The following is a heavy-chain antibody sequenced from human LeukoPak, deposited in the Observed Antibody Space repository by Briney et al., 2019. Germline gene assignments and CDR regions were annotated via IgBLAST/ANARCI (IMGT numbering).Heavy chain of an antibody. CDR3: ARGGWFGESPFDY. J-gene: IGHJ4*02. V-gene: IGHV4-39*01. CDR1: DGSISSSSYY. Sequence: SETLSLTCTVSDGSISSSSYYWGWIRQPPGKGLEWIGSIYYSGNTYYNPSLKSRVTISVDTSKNQFSLKLSSVTAADTAVYYCARGGWFGESPFDYWGQGTLVTVSS. D-gene: IGHD3-10*01. CDR2: IYYSGNT.